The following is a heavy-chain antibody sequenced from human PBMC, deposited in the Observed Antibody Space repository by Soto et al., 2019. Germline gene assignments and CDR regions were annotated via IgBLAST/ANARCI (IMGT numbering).Heavy chain of an antibody. CDR1: GFDVTTNC. Sequence: PGGSLRLSCVGSGFDVTTNCMRWVRQAPGKGLECVSSVCTGGATHYADSVKGRCTISRDNSRNTLYLQMNNLRAEDTALYYCAKPWVPSITARPPRFDYWGRGTLVTVSS. J-gene: IGHJ4*02. D-gene: IGHD6-6*01. V-gene: IGHV3-53*01. CDR3: AKPWVPSITARPPRFDY. CDR2: VCTGGAT.